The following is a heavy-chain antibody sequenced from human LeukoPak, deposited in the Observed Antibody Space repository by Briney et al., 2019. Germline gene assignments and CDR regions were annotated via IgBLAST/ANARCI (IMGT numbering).Heavy chain of an antibody. CDR3: ARGRDGYPFDY. CDR2: ISYDGSNK. CDR1: GFTFSSYA. V-gene: IGHV3-30-3*01. Sequence: PGGSLRLSCAASGFTFSSYAMHWVRQAPGKGLEWVAVISYDGSNKYYADSVKGRFTISRDNSKNTLYLQMNSLRAEDTAVYYCARGRDGYPFDYWGQGTLVTVSS. J-gene: IGHJ4*02. D-gene: IGHD5-24*01.